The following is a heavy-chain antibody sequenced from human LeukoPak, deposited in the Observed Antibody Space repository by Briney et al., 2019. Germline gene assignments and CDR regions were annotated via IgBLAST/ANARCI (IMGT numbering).Heavy chain of an antibody. CDR3: AKRGSSYGLDY. CDR1: GFTFSNYW. D-gene: IGHD5-18*01. V-gene: IGHV3-7*02. J-gene: IGHJ4*02. Sequence: GGSLRLSCAASGFTFSNYWMSWVRQAPGKGLEWVANIKQDGSEKYYVDSVKGRFTISRDNAKNSLYLQMNSLRAEDTAVYYCAKRGSSYGLDYWGQGTLVTVSS. CDR2: IKQDGSEK.